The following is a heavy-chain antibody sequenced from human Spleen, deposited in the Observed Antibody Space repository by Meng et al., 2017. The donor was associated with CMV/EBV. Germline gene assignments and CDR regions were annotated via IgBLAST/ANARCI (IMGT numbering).Heavy chain of an antibody. J-gene: IGHJ4*02. CDR1: GYTFTNYG. CDR2: INPNSGGT. V-gene: IGHV1-2*02. Sequence: ASVRVSCKASGYTFTNYGINWVRQAPGQGLEWMGWINPNSGGTNYAQKFQGRVTMTRDTSISTAYMELSRLRSDDTAVYYCASVGLVDYWGQGTLVTVSS. CDR3: ASVGLVDY.